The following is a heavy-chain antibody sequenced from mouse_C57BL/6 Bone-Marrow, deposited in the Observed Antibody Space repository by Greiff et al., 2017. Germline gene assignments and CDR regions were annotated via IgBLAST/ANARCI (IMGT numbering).Heavy chain of an antibody. CDR3: ARGDYYGSLDY. D-gene: IGHD1-1*01. CDR2: ISYSGST. J-gene: IGHJ2*01. Sequence: DVQLQESGPGMVKPSQSLSLTCTVTGYSITSGYDWHWIRHFPGNKLEWMGYISYSGSTNYNPSLKSRISITHDTSKNHFFLKLNSVTTEDTATYYCARGDYYGSLDYWGQGTTLTVSS. V-gene: IGHV3-1*01. CDR1: GYSITSGYD.